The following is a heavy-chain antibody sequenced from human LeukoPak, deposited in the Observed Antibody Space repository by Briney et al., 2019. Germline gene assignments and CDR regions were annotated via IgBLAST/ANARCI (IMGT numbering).Heavy chain of an antibody. CDR1: GYTFTSYD. V-gene: IGHV1-8*01. Sequence: ASVKVSCLASGYTFTSYDINWVRQATGQGLEGMGWMNPNSGNTGYAQKFQGRVTMTRNTSISTAYMELSSLRSEDTAVYYCARGRSSSWFTMIVVVDSDWYFDYWGQGTLVTVSS. J-gene: IGHJ4*02. CDR3: ARGRSSSWFTMIVVVDSDWYFDY. D-gene: IGHD3-22*01. CDR2: MNPNSGNT.